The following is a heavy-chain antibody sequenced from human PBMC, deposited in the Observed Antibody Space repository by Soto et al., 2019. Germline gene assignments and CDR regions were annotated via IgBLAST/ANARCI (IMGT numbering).Heavy chain of an antibody. CDR1: GFTFSSYS. Sequence: PGGSLRLSCAASGFTFSSYSMNWVRQAPGKGLEWVSYISSSSSTIYYADSVKGRFTISRDNAKNSLYLQMNSLRDEDTAVYYCARDLRPLRLGELSLYRSFDYWGQGTLVTVS. V-gene: IGHV3-48*02. J-gene: IGHJ4*02. D-gene: IGHD3-16*02. CDR2: ISSSSSTI. CDR3: ARDLRPLRLGELSLYRSFDY.